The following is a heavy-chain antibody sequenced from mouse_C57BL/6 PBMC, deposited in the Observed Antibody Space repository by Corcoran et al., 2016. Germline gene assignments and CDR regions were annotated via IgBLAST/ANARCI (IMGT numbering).Heavy chain of an antibody. CDR1: GYSFTSYY. D-gene: IGHD2-5*01. Sequence: QVQLKQSGAELVRPGASVKLSCKASGYSFTSYYIHWVKQRPGQGLEWIGWIYPGSGNTKYNEKFKGKATLTADTSSSTAYMQLSSLTSEDSAVYYCAREGYSKGFAYWGQGTLVTVSA. J-gene: IGHJ3*01. CDR2: IYPGSGNT. CDR3: AREGYSKGFAY. V-gene: IGHV1-66*01.